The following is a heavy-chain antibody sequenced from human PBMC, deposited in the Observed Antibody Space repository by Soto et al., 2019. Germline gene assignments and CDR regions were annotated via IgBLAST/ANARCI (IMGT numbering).Heavy chain of an antibody. V-gene: IGHV3-21*01. CDR1: GFTFSTYT. CDR3: AREITGYGSLTYFDY. D-gene: IGHD3-10*01. CDR2: ISSSSSYT. Sequence: GGSLRLSCAASGFTFSTYTMSWVRQAPGKGLEWVSSISSSSSYTYYADSVKGRFTISRDNAKNSLYLQMNSLRAEDTAVYYCAREITGYGSLTYFDYWGQGTLVTVSS. J-gene: IGHJ4*02.